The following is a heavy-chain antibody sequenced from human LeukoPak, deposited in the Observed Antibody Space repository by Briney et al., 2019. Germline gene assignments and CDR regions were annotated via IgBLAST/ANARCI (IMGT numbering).Heavy chain of an antibody. D-gene: IGHD6-6*01. CDR3: VKDRPTGYTSSSLGVDY. J-gene: IGHJ4*02. CDR2: ISGSGDNA. Sequence: GGSLRLSCAASGFTFSTYAMSWVRQAPGKGLEWVSVISGSGDNAFYADSVKGRFIISRDNSKNTLYLQMSSLRAEDTALYYCVKDRPTGYTSSSLGVDYWGQGTLVAVSS. CDR1: GFTFSTYA. V-gene: IGHV3-23*01.